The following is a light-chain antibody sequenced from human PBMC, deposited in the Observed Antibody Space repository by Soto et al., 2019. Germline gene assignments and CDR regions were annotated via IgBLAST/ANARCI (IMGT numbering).Light chain of an antibody. CDR3: SSYTSSNSVV. CDR1: SSDVGGYNF. V-gene: IGLV2-14*01. J-gene: IGLJ2*01. CDR2: DVS. Sequence: QSALTQPASVSGSPGQSITISCTGTSSDVGGYNFVSWYQQRPGKAPKLIIYDVSSQPSGVSNWVSGSKSGNTASLTISGLQAEDEADYYCSSYTSSNSVVFGGGTKLTVL.